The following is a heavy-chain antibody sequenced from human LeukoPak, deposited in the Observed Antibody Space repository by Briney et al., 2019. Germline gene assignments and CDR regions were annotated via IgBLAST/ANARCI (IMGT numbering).Heavy chain of an antibody. Sequence: SETLSLTCTVSGYSISSGYFWGWMRQPPGKGLEWIGSIYYSGSTYYNPSLKSRVTISVDTSKNQFSLKLSSVTAADTAVYYCATQGSTFGYWGQGTLVTVSS. CDR3: ATQGSTFGY. CDR1: GYSISSGYF. CDR2: IYYSGST. J-gene: IGHJ4*02. D-gene: IGHD1-26*01. V-gene: IGHV4-38-2*02.